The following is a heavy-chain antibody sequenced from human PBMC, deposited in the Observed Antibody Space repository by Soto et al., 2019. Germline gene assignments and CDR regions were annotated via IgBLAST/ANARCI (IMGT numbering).Heavy chain of an antibody. D-gene: IGHD1-26*01. CDR3: ARGPVYSGSYYSY. J-gene: IGHJ4*02. CDR2: ISYDGSNK. Sequence: PGGSLRLSXAASGFTFSSYAMHWVRQAPGKGLEWVAVISYDGSNKYYADSVKGRFTISRDNSKNTLYLQMNSLRAEDTAVYDCARGPVYSGSYYSYWGQGTLVTVSS. V-gene: IGHV3-30-3*01. CDR1: GFTFSSYA.